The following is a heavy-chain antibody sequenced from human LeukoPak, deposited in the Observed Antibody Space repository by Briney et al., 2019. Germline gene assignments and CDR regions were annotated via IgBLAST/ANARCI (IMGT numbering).Heavy chain of an antibody. CDR2: ISYIGST. V-gene: IGHV4-59*01. CDR3: ARSGSNYVSGNYYSY. D-gene: IGHD3-10*01. J-gene: IGHJ4*02. CDR1: GGSISSYY. Sequence: SETLSLTCTVSGGSISSYYRSWIRQPPGKGLEWIGYISYIGSTNYNPSLKSRVTISVDTSKNQFSLKLSSLTAADTAVYYCARSGSNYVSGNYYSYWGQGTLVTVSS.